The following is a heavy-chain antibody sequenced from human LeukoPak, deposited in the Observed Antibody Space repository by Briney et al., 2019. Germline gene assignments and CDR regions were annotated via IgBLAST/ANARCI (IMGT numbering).Heavy chain of an antibody. Sequence: PGGSLRPSCAASGFTFSSYWMSWVRQAPGKGLEWVANIKQDGSEKYYVDSVKGRFTISRDNAKNSLYLQMNSLRAEDTAVYYCAGNFDWLYQILDYWGQGTLVTVSS. V-gene: IGHV3-7*03. J-gene: IGHJ4*02. CDR2: IKQDGSEK. CDR1: GFTFSSYW. CDR3: AGNFDWLYQILDY. D-gene: IGHD3-9*01.